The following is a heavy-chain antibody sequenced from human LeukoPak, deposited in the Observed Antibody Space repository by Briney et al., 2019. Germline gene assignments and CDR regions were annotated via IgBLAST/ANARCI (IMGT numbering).Heavy chain of an antibody. CDR1: GFTFRSYW. V-gene: IGHV3-74*01. CDR2: INGDGSST. Sequence: GGSLRLSCAASGFTFRSYWMHWVRQAPGKGLVWVSRINGDGSSTSYADSVKGRFTISRDSAKNTLHLQMNSLRAEDTGVYYCARDLGVRDGYWGQGTLVTVSS. CDR3: ARDLGVRDGY. J-gene: IGHJ4*02. D-gene: IGHD2-21*02.